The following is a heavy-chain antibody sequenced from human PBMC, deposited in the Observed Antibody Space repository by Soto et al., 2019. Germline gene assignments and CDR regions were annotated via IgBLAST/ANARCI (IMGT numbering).Heavy chain of an antibody. CDR3: ASYHLNSYYYGMDV. J-gene: IGHJ6*02. CDR2: ISAYNGNT. V-gene: IGHV1-18*01. CDR1: GYTFTSYG. Sequence: QVQLVQSGAEVKKPGASVKVSCKASGYTFTSYGISWVRQAPGQGLEWMGWISAYNGNTDYAQKLQGRVTMTTDTATSTAYMELRSLRSDDTAVYYCASYHLNSYYYGMDVWGQGTTVTVSS.